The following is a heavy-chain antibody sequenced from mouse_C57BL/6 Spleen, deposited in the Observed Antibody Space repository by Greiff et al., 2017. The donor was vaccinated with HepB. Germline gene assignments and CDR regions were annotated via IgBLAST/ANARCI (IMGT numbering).Heavy chain of an antibody. CDR2: IDPSDSYT. Sequence: VKLQQPGAELVMPGASVKLSCKASGYTFTSYWMHWVKQRPGQGLEWIGEIDPSDSYTNYNQKFKGKSTLTVDKSSSTAYMQLSSLTSEDSAVYYCARSDGSSSFAYWGQGTLVTVSA. D-gene: IGHD1-1*01. V-gene: IGHV1-69*01. CDR3: ARSDGSSSFAY. CDR1: GYTFTSYW. J-gene: IGHJ3*01.